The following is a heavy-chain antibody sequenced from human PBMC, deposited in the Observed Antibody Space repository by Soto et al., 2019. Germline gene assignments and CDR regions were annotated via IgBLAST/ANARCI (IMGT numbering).Heavy chain of an antibody. D-gene: IGHD3-3*01. CDR1: GYTFTSYG. J-gene: IGHJ6*02. CDR2: ISAYNGNT. Sequence: GASVKVSCKASGYTFTSYGISWVRQAPGQGLEWMGWISAYNGNTNYAQKLQGRVTMTTDTSTSTAYMELRSLSAEDTAVYYCARTSLTIFGPSNDYYGMGVWGLGTTVTVSS. CDR3: ARTSLTIFGPSNDYYGMGV. V-gene: IGHV1-18*01.